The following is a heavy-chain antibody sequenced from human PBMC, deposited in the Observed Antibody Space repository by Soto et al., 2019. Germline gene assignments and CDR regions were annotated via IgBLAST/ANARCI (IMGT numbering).Heavy chain of an antibody. CDR2: IYYSGST. J-gene: IGHJ4*02. Sequence: PSETLSLTCAVSGGSISSSYYWSWIRQPPGKGLEWIGYIYYSGSTNYNPSLKSRVTIAVDTSKNQFSLKLSSVTAADTAVYYCARVSTGAEGDYFDYWGQGTLVTVSS. CDR3: ARVSTGAEGDYFDY. D-gene: IGHD4-17*01. CDR1: GGSISSSYY. V-gene: IGHV4-59*01.